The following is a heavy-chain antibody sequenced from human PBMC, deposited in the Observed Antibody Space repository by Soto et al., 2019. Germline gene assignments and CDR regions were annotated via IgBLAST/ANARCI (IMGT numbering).Heavy chain of an antibody. V-gene: IGHV3-30-3*01. CDR2: ISFEGTSE. CDR3: ARPIPRWSYHYGMDV. CDR1: EFTFTSYA. D-gene: IGHD2-15*01. J-gene: IGHJ6*02. Sequence: QLVESGGRGVQPGRSLRLSCAASEFTFTSYAMHWVRQAPSRGLEWVALISFEGTSEYYADSVKGRFIISRDNSKTMVYLQMNSLRPDDTAIYYCARPIPRWSYHYGMDVWGQGTTVTVSS.